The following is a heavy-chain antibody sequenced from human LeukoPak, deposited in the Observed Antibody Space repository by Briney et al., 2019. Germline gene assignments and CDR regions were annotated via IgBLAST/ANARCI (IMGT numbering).Heavy chain of an antibody. V-gene: IGHV3-48*03. CDR1: GFTFSSYE. D-gene: IGHD6-19*01. CDR2: SRSSGSNT. Sequence: AGSLTLSCAVSGFTFSSYEMNWVRQAPGKGLEWVSYSRSSGSNTYYADSVNGRVTISGENAKNSLYLQMNSLRAEDTAVYYCARGDSSGLFDYWGQGTLVTVSS. J-gene: IGHJ4*02. CDR3: ARGDSSGLFDY.